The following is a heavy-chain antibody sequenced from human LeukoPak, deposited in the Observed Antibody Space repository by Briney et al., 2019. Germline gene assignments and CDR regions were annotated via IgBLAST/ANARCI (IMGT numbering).Heavy chain of an antibody. J-gene: IGHJ4*02. CDR3: ARDMITFGGVIVTALIDY. CDR1: GFTFSSYG. D-gene: IGHD3-16*02. CDR2: ISGSGDDT. V-gene: IGHV3-23*01. Sequence: GGSLRLSCAASGFTFSSYGMHWVRQAPGKGLEWVGAISGSGDDTYYADSVEGRFTISRDNSKNTLYLQMNSLRAEDTAVYYCARDMITFGGVIVTALIDYWGQGTLVTVSS.